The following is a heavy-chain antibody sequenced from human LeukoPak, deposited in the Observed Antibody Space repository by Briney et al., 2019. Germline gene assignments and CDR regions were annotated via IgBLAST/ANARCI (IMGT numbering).Heavy chain of an antibody. V-gene: IGHV3-11*01. J-gene: IGHJ4*02. CDR3: ARRRSMERWLPAFDY. CDR1: GFTFSDYY. Sequence: KAGGSLRLSCAASGFTFSDYYMSWIRQAPGKGLEWVSYISSSGSTIYYADSVKGRFTISRDNAKNSLYLQMNSLRAEDTAVYYCARRRSMERWLPAFDYWGQGTLVTVSS. D-gene: IGHD5-24*01. CDR2: ISSSGSTI.